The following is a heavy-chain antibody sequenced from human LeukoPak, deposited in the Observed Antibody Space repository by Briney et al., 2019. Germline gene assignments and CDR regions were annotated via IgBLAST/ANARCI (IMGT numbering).Heavy chain of an antibody. CDR1: GYTLTGYY. Sequence: ASVKVSCKASGYTLTGYYMHWVRQAPGQGLEWMGRINPNSGGTNYAQKFQGRVTMTRDTSISTAYMELSRLRSDDTAVYYCARTSYCSSTSCSWDYYYYYMDVWGKGTTVTVSS. CDR2: INPNSGGT. V-gene: IGHV1-2*06. J-gene: IGHJ6*03. CDR3: ARTSYCSSTSCSWDYYYYYMDV. D-gene: IGHD2-2*01.